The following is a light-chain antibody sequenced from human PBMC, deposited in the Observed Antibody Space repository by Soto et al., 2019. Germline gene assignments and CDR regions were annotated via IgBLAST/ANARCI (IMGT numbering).Light chain of an antibody. J-gene: IGLJ2*01. CDR1: SSDIGDYNY. CDR2: EVS. V-gene: IGLV2-8*01. Sequence: QSALTQPPSASGSPGQSVTISCTGTSSDIGDYNYVSWYQRHPGKAPKLIIYEVSKRPSGVPDRFSGSKSGNTASLTVSGLQAEDEADYYCSSYARSHNHVLFGGGTKLTVL. CDR3: SSYARSHNHVL.